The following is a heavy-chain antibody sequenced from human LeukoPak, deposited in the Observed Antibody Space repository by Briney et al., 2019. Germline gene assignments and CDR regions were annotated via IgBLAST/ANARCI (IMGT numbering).Heavy chain of an antibody. CDR3: ARVSAATAAGLDY. D-gene: IGHD6-13*01. J-gene: IGHJ4*02. CDR2: IYYSGST. Sequence: PSETLSLTCTVSGGSISSYYWSWIRQPPGKGLEWIGYIYYSGSTNYNPSLKSRVTISVDTSKNQFSLKLSSVTAADTAVYYCARVSAATAAGLDYWGQGTLVTVSS. CDR1: GGSISSYY. V-gene: IGHV4-59*01.